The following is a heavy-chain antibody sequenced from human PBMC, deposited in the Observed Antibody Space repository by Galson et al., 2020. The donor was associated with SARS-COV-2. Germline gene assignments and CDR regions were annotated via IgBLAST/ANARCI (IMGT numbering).Heavy chain of an antibody. CDR3: ARQAYSSAYYYYGM. J-gene: IGHJ6*01. Sequence: SETLSLTCTVSGGSISSSTTHYWGWIRQPPGKGLDWIGSISYSGNDFYNPSLNSRVTISVDTSKNQFSLKVTSVTAADTAVYYCARQAYSSAYYYYGM. CDR2: ISYSGND. CDR1: GGSISSSTTHY. D-gene: IGHD3-16*01. V-gene: IGHV4-39*01.